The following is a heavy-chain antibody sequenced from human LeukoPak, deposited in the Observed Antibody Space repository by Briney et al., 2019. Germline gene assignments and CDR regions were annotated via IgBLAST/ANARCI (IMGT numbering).Heavy chain of an antibody. CDR3: ARARGYSYGHHNWFDP. V-gene: IGHV4-34*01. D-gene: IGHD5-18*01. Sequence: SETLSLTCAVYGGSFSGYYWSWIRQPPGKGLEWIGEINHSGSTNYNPSLKSRVTISVDTSKNQFSLKLSSVTAADTAVYYCARARGYSYGHHNWFDPWGQGTLATVSS. CDR1: GGSFSGYY. J-gene: IGHJ5*02. CDR2: INHSGST.